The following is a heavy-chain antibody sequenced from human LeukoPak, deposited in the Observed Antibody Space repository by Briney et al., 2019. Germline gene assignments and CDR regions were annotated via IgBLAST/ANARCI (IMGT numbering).Heavy chain of an antibody. V-gene: IGHV3-30*04. J-gene: IGHJ4*02. CDR2: ISYDRSNK. CDR3: TRPRLGYDYLLDY. D-gene: IGHD5-12*01. CDR1: GFTFSSYA. Sequence: GRSLRLSCAASGFTFSSYAMHWVRQAPGKGLEWVAVISYDRSNKYYADSVKGRFTISRDNSKDSLYLQMNSLRAEDTAVYYCTRPRLGYDYLLDYWGQGTLVTVSS.